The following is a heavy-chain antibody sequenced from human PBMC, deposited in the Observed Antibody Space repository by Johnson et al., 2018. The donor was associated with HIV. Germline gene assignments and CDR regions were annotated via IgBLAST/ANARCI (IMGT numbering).Heavy chain of an antibody. CDR1: GFTFSNYW. CDR2: INSGGGT. J-gene: IGHJ3*01. V-gene: IGHV3-66*01. Sequence: VQLVESGGGLVQPGGSLRLSCAASGFTFSNYWMHWVRQGPGKGLEWVSVINSGGGTYYADSVTGRFTIYRDNSKNTLYLQMNSLRAEDTAVYFCARGCRDGYTCDVFDVWGQGTRVTVSS. CDR3: ARGCRDGYTCDVFDV. D-gene: IGHD5-24*01.